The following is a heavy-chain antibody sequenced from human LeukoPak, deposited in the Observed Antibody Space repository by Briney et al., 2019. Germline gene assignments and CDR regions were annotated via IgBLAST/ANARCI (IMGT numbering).Heavy chain of an antibody. CDR2: ISYDGSNK. J-gene: IGHJ4*02. CDR1: GFTFSSSA. CDR3: AKTSSTSYFDY. V-gene: IGHV3-30*18. D-gene: IGHD2-2*01. Sequence: PGGSLRLSCAASGFTFSSSAMSWVRQAPGKGLEWVAVISYDGSNKYYADSVKGRFTISRDNSKNTLYLQMNSLRAEDTAVYYCAKTSSTSYFDYWGQGTLVTVSS.